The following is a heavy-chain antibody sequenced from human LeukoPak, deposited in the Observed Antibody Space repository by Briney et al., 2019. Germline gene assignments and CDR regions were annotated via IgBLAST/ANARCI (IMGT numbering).Heavy chain of an antibody. D-gene: IGHD5-12*01. J-gene: IGHJ4*02. V-gene: IGHV4-59*01. CDR2: IYYSGST. Sequence: PSETLSLTCTVSGGSISSYYWSWIRQPPGKGLEWIGYIYYSGSTNYNPSLKSRDTISVDTSKNQFSLKLSSVTAADTAVYYCARYSGYDYSFEYWGQGTLVTVSS. CDR3: ARYSGYDYSFEY. CDR1: GGSISSYY.